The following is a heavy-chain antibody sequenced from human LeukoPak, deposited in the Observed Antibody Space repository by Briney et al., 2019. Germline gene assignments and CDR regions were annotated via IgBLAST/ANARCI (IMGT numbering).Heavy chain of an antibody. Sequence: TSETLSLTCTVSGYSISSGYFWGWIRQPPGKGLEWIGSIYHSGSTDYNPSLRSRVTISVDTSKSQFSLKLSSVTATDTAVYYCARGIDYWGQGTLVTVSS. V-gene: IGHV4-38-2*02. CDR1: GYSISSGYF. CDR2: IYHSGST. CDR3: ARGIDY. J-gene: IGHJ4*02.